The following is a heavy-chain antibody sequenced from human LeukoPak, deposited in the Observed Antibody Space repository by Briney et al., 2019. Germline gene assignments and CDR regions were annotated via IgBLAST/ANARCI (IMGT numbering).Heavy chain of an antibody. CDR1: GGTFSSYA. J-gene: IGHJ5*02. V-gene: IGHV1-69*13. D-gene: IGHD6-6*01. CDR3: AVDSSSSYGWFDP. CDR2: IIPIFGTA. Sequence: SVKVSCKASGGTFSSYAISWVRQAPGQGLEWMGGIIPIFGTANYAQKFQGRVTITADESTSTAYMELSSLRSEDTAVYYCAVDSSSSYGWFDPRGQGTLVTVSS.